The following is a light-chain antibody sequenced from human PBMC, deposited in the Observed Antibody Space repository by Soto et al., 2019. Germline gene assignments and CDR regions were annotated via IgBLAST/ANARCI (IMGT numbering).Light chain of an antibody. J-gene: IGLJ7*01. V-gene: IGLV1-44*01. Sequence: QSVLTQPPSVSGAPGQRVTISCSASRTNIGGNTVHWYQHLPGTAPKLLIYINDQRPSGVPARFSGSTSGTSASLAISGLQSDDEAHYYCATWDDSLNAAVFGGGTQLTVL. CDR1: RTNIGGNT. CDR3: ATWDDSLNAAV. CDR2: IND.